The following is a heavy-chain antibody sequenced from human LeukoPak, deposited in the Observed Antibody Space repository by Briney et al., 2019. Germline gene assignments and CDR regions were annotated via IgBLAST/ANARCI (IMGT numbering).Heavy chain of an antibody. CDR2: IRPNSGGT. CDR3: ARVITGTTSYWFNP. J-gene: IGHJ5*02. CDR1: GYTFTGYY. V-gene: IGHV1-2*02. D-gene: IGHD1-7*01. Sequence: ASVKVSCKASGYTFTGYYMHWVRQAPGQGLEWMGWIRPNSGGTNYAQKFQGRVTMTRDTSISTAYMELSRLRSDDTAVYYCARVITGTTSYWFNPWGQGTLVTVSS.